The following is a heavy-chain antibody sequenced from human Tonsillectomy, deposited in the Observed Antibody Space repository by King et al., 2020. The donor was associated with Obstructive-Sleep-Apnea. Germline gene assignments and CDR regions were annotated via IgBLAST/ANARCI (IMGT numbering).Heavy chain of an antibody. CDR1: GDTFTAYL. J-gene: IGHJ3*02. CDR2: IYPGDSNT. CDR3: ARRSGIYPTDAFDI. D-gene: IGHD3-10*01. Sequence: QLVQSGAEVKKPGESLKISCKGFGDTFTAYLIGWVRQMPGKGLEWMGIIYPGDSNTRYSPSFQGQVTISADKSITPAYLRWSSLKASDTAIYYCARRSGIYPTDAFDIWGQGTMVTVSS. V-gene: IGHV5-51*01.